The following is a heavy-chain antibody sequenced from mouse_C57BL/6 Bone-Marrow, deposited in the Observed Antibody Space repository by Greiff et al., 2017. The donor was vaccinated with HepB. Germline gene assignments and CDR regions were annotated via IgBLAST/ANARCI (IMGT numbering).Heavy chain of an antibody. Sequence: VQLQQPGAELVRPGSSVKLSCKASGYTFTSYWMHWVKQRPIQGLEWIGNIDPSDSETHYNQKFKDKATLTVDKSSSTAYMQLSSLTSEDSAVYYCTRDYYGSSYWYFDVWGTGPTVTVSS. CDR2: IDPSDSET. CDR3: TRDYYGSSYWYFDV. D-gene: IGHD1-1*01. J-gene: IGHJ1*03. V-gene: IGHV1-52*01. CDR1: GYTFTSYW.